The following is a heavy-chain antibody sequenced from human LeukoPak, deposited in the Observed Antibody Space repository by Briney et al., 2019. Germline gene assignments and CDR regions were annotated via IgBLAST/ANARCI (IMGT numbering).Heavy chain of an antibody. CDR3: ARDSRPSYDSSAYYYPGDY. CDR1: GYTFTSYY. V-gene: IGHV1-46*01. CDR2: INPSGGGT. D-gene: IGHD3-22*01. J-gene: IGHJ4*02. Sequence: ASVKVSCKASGYTFTSYYIHWVRQAPGQGLEWMAIINPSGGGTTYAQKFQGRVTMTRDTSTSTVYMELSSLRSEDTAVYYCARDSRPSYDSSAYYYPGDYWGQGTLVTVSS.